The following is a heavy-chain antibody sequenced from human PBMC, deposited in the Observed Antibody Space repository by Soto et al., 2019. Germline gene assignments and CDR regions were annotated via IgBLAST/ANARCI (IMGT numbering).Heavy chain of an antibody. D-gene: IGHD3-16*01. CDR3: ATLRWGGDAFDI. CDR2: INGGGGST. Sequence: EVQLLESGGGLVQPGGSLRLSCAASGFTFSSYAMTWLRRAQGKGLEWVSGINGGGGSTYYADSVKGRFTISRDNSKNTLYLHMNSLRAEDTAVYYCATLRWGGDAFDIWGQGTMVTVSS. CDR1: GFTFSSYA. J-gene: IGHJ3*02. V-gene: IGHV3-23*01.